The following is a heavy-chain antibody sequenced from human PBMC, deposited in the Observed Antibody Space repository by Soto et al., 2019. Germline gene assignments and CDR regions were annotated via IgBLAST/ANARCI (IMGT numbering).Heavy chain of an antibody. V-gene: IGHV1-46*01. D-gene: IGHD5-18*01. CDR3: AREVERGSSYGYLEY. Sequence: QVQLVQSGAEGKKPGASVKVSCKASGYTFTYYYIHWVRQAPGQGLEWMGIINPSSGGTSYAQKFQGRVTMTRDTSTSTVYMELSSLRSEDTAVYYCAREVERGSSYGYLEYWGQGTLVTVSS. CDR2: INPSSGGT. J-gene: IGHJ4*02. CDR1: GYTFTYYY.